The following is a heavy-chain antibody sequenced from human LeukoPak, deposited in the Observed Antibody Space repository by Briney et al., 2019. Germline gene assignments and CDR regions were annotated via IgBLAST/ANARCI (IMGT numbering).Heavy chain of an antibody. Sequence: GRSLRLSCAASGFTFDDYSMHWVRQSPGKGLEWLSGLGWNGDIIDYADSVKGRFTISRDNAKNSLYLQMDSLKTEDTALYYCAKGSLIAASGTLFDFWGQGTRVTVSS. CDR3: AKGSLIAASGTLFDF. CDR1: GFTFDDYS. J-gene: IGHJ4*02. CDR2: LGWNGDII. V-gene: IGHV3-9*01. D-gene: IGHD6-13*01.